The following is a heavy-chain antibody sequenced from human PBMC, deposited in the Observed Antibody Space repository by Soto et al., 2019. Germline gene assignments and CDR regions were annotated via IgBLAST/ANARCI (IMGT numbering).Heavy chain of an antibody. CDR1: GFTFSNYW. CDR3: ARVMANLPWYFDY. D-gene: IGHD2-8*01. V-gene: IGHV3-74*01. J-gene: IGHJ4*02. Sequence: GGSLRLSCAASGFTFSNYWMTWVRQSPGKGLVWVSRVNGDGSSTSYADPVKGRFTISRDNAKNTVHLQMDSLRAEDTAVYYCARVMANLPWYFDYWGQGTLVTVSS. CDR2: VNGDGSST.